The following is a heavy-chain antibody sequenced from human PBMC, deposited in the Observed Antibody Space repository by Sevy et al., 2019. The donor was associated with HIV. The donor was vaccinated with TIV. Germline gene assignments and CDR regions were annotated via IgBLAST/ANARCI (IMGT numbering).Heavy chain of an antibody. CDR3: TRGSTGSADYYMDV. Sequence: GGSLRLSCVASGFTFSSHEMNWDRQAPGRGLEWLSYIGSGGTVIYYADSVKGRFTISRDNAKNSLSLQMSSLRADDTAVYYCTRGSTGSADYYMDVWGQGTTVTVSS. D-gene: IGHD2-2*01. V-gene: IGHV3-48*03. CDR1: GFTFSSHE. CDR2: IGSGGTVI. J-gene: IGHJ6*03.